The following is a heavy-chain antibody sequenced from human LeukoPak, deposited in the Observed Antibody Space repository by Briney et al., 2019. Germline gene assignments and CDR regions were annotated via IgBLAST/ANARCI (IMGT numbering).Heavy chain of an antibody. J-gene: IGHJ4*02. CDR2: IYHTGST. CDR3: ARAGWIITSGIDY. Sequence: SETLSLTCGVSGYSIGRGYYWAWIRQPPGKGLEWIGTIYHTGSTYYTPSLGSRVTISVDASKNEFSLNLNSVTAADTAVYYCARAGWIITSGIDYWGQGALVTVSS. D-gene: IGHD3-10*01. V-gene: IGHV4-38-2*01. CDR1: GYSIGRGYY.